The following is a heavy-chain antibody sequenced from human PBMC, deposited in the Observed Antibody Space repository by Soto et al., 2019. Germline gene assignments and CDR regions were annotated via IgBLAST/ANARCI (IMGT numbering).Heavy chain of an antibody. D-gene: IGHD5-12*01. CDR2: ISGGGTI. V-gene: IGHV3-48*03. Sequence: LRLSCAASGFAFNSYEMDWVRQAPGKGLEWVAYISGGGTIYYTDSVKGRFTISRDNVKNLLYLEMNSLRAEDTAVYYCTKEKSVMHSGYDAFDLWGKGTIVSV. CDR3: TKEKSVMHSGYDAFDL. J-gene: IGHJ3*01. CDR1: GFAFNSYE.